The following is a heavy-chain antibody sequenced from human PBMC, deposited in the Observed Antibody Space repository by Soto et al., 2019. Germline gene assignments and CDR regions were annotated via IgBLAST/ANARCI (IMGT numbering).Heavy chain of an antibody. J-gene: IGHJ5*02. CDR2: IIPILGIA. D-gene: IGHD4-4*01. CDR1: GGTFSSYT. V-gene: IGHV1-69*04. CDR3: ARDLASTTVTTDP. Sequence: ASVKVSCKASGGTFSSYTISWVRQAPGQGLEWMGRIIPILGIANYAQKFQGRVTITADKSTSTAYMELSSLRSEDTAVYYCARDLASTTVTTDPWGQGTLVTVSS.